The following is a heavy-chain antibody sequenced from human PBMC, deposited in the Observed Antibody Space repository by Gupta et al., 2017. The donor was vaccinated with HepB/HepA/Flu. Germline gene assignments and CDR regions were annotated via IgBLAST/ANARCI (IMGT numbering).Heavy chain of an antibody. CDR3: ARAISSEALDI. V-gene: IGHV3-21*02. CDR1: GFTFSSYD. CDR2: ISITSYI. Sequence: EVQLLESGGGLVKPGGSLRLSCAAAGFTFSSYDMNWVRQAPGKGLEWVSSISITSYIYYADSLKGRFTISRDNAKNSLYLEMNNLRAEDTAVYYCARAISSEALDIWGQGTMVTVSS. J-gene: IGHJ3*02. D-gene: IGHD3-10*01.